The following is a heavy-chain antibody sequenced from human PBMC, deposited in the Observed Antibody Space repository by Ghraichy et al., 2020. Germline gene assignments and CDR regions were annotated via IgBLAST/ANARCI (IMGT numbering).Heavy chain of an antibody. Sequence: ASVKVSCKASGYTFTNYGINWVRQAPGQGLEWMGWISAYNGKTNYAPKFQGRVTMTTDTSTSTGYMELRSLISDDTAVYYCARDPHHDFWSTFWHAYYYGMDVWGQGTTVTVSS. CDR1: GYTFTNYG. D-gene: IGHD3-3*01. J-gene: IGHJ6*02. CDR2: ISAYNGKT. V-gene: IGHV1-18*01. CDR3: ARDPHHDFWSTFWHAYYYGMDV.